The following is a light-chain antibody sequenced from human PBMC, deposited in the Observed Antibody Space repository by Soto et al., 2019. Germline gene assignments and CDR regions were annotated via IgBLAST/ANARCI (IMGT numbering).Light chain of an antibody. CDR2: DVS. Sequence: QSALTQPRSVSGSPGQSLTISCTGTSSDVGGYNYVSWYQQHPGKAPKLMIYDVSKRPSGVPDRFSGSKSGNTASLTISGLQAEDEAEYYCSSYTNINTRACVFGTGTKVTVL. V-gene: IGLV2-11*01. J-gene: IGLJ1*01. CDR1: SSDVGGYNY. CDR3: SSYTNINTRACV.